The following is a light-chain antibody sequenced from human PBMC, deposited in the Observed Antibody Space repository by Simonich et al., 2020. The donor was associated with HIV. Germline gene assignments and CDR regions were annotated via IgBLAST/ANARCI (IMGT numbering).Light chain of an antibody. J-gene: IGKJ4*01. CDR1: QSVSST. CDR2: GAS. CDR3: QQYNNWPLT. Sequence: EIVMTQSPATLSVSPGERATLSCRASQSVSSTLAWYQQKPGQAPRLLIHGASTRATGIPARFSGSGSGTEFTLTISSLQSEDFAVYHCQQYNNWPLTFGGGTKVEIK. V-gene: IGKV3-15*01.